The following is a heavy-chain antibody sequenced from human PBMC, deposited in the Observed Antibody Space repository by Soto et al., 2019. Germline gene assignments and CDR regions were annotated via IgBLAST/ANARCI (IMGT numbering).Heavy chain of an antibody. D-gene: IGHD6-19*01. CDR1: GGTFSSYA. J-gene: IGHJ4*02. V-gene: IGHV1-69*06. CDR2: IIPIFGTA. Sequence: ASVKVSCKASGGTFSSYAISWVRQAPGQGLEWMGGIIPIFGTANYAQKFQGRVTITADKSTSTAYMELSSLRSEDTAVYYCARPGMAGTGYFDYWGQGTLVTVCS. CDR3: ARPGMAGTGYFDY.